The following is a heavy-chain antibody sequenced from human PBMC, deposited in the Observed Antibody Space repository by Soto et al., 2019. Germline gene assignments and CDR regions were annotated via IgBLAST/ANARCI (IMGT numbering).Heavy chain of an antibody. Sequence: PGGSLRLSCAASGFTFSSYAMHWVRQAPGKGLEWVAAISYDGNNKYYADSVKGRFTISRDNAKNSLYLQMNSLRAEDTAVYYCARDRRVVVVPAAISYYYGMDVWGQGTTVTVSS. CDR1: GFTFSSYA. CDR2: ISYDGNNK. V-gene: IGHV3-30-3*01. D-gene: IGHD2-2*02. CDR3: ARDRRVVVVPAAISYYYGMDV. J-gene: IGHJ6*02.